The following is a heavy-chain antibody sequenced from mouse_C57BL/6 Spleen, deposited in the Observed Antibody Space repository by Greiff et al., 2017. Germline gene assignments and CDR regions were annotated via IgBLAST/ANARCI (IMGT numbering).Heavy chain of an antibody. J-gene: IGHJ2*01. Sequence: QVTLKESGPGILQSSQTLSLTCSFSGFSLSTSGMGVSWIRQPPGKGLEWLAHIYWDDDKRNNPSLKSRLTISKDTSRNQVFLKITSVDTADTATYYCARRAPLWDLYYFDYWGQGTTLTVSS. CDR3: ARRAPLWDLYYFDY. CDR2: IYWDDDK. V-gene: IGHV8-12*01. CDR1: GFSLSTSGMG. D-gene: IGHD4-1*01.